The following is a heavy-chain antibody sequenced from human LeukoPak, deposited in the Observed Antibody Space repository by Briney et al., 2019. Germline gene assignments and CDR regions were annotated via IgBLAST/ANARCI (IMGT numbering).Heavy chain of an antibody. CDR2: MYYSGNT. V-gene: IGHV4-39*01. D-gene: IGHD2-2*01. CDR3: ARQNLGYCSSTSCYSY. CDR1: GGSISSSSYY. Sequence: SETLSLTCSVSGGSISSSSYYWGWIRQPPGKGLEWIGSMYYSGNTYYNPSLKSRVTIFVDTSKNQCSLKLSSVTAADTAVYYCARQNLGYCSSTSCYSYWGQGTLVTVSS. J-gene: IGHJ4*02.